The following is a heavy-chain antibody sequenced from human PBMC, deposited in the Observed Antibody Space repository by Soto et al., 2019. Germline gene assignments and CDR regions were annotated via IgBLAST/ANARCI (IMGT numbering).Heavy chain of an antibody. CDR2: ISYDGSNK. V-gene: IGHV3-30*18. D-gene: IGHD6-13*01. CDR1: GFTFSSYG. CDR3: AKDRNFGFRSSWIDY. J-gene: IGHJ4*02. Sequence: LGGSLRLSCAASGFTFSSYGMHWVRQAPGKGLEWVAVISYDGSNKYYADSVKGRFTISRDNSKNTLYLQMNSLRAEDTAVYYCAKDRNFGFRSSWIDYWGKGTLVPVSS.